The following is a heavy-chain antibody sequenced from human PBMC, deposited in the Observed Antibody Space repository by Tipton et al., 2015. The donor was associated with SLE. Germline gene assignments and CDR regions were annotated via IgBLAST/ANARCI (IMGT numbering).Heavy chain of an antibody. J-gene: IGHJ4*02. CDR2: IYYSGST. D-gene: IGHD2-2*01. Sequence: TLSLTCTVSGGSISSSSYYWGWIRQPPGKGLEWIGSIYYSGSTYYNPSLKSRVTISVDTSKNQFSLKLSSVTAADTAVYYCARLSMPYFDYWGQGTLVTVSS. V-gene: IGHV4-39*01. CDR3: ARLSMPYFDY. CDR1: GGSISSSSYY.